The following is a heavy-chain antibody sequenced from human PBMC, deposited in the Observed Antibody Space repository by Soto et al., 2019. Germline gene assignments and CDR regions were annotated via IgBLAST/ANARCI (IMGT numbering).Heavy chain of an antibody. Sequence: SETLSLTCAVYGGSFSGHSGSWIRQPPGKGLEWIGEINHSGSTNYNPSLKSRVTISVDTSKNQFSLKLSSVTAADTAVYYCARKKFFDWVNWGQGALVTVSS. D-gene: IGHD3-9*01. J-gene: IGHJ4*02. CDR2: INHSGST. V-gene: IGHV4-34*01. CDR1: GGSFSGHS. CDR3: ARKKFFDWVN.